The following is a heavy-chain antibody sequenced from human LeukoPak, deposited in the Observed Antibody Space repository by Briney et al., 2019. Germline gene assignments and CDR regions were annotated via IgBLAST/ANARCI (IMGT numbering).Heavy chain of an antibody. D-gene: IGHD3-10*01. CDR3: ARAPYGSGSYSGSDY. J-gene: IGHJ4*02. CDR2: ISSSSYI. CDR1: GFTFSSYS. V-gene: IGHV3-21*01. Sequence: PGGSLRLSCAASGFTFSSYSMNWVRQAPGKGLEWVSSISSSSYIYYADSVKGRFTISRDNAKNSLYLQMNSLRAEDTAVYYCARAPYGSGSYSGSDYWGQGTLVTVSS.